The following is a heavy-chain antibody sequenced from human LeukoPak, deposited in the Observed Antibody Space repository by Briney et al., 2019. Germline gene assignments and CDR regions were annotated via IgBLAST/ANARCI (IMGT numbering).Heavy chain of an antibody. Sequence: SETLSLTCTVSGGSISSYYWSWIRQPPGKGLEWIGYIYYSGSTNYNPSLKSRVTISVDTSKNQFSLKLSSVTAADTAVYYCARGDTSGSNWLDPWGQGTLVTVSS. CDR3: ARGDTSGSNWLDP. CDR1: GGSISSYY. CDR2: IYYSGST. V-gene: IGHV4-59*01. J-gene: IGHJ5*02. D-gene: IGHD3-22*01.